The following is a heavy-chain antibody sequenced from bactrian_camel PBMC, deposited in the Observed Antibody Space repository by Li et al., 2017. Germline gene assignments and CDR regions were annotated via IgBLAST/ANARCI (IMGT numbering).Heavy chain of an antibody. D-gene: IGHD2*01. CDR1: GNSVSRYC. V-gene: IGHV3S53*01. Sequence: HVQLVESGGGSVETGGSLRLSCAATGNSVSRYCMGWFRQAPGKQRESVAVIDVNDKPTYANSMKDRFTISKDHAKNTLTLQLNSLKTEDTAMYYCAKDSAGGVKGQGTQVTVS. CDR2: IDVNDKP. J-gene: IGHJ4*01.